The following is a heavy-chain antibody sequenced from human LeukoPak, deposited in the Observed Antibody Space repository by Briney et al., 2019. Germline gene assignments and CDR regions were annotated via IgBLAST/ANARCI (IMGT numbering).Heavy chain of an antibody. CDR2: INPNSGGT. Sequence: ASVKVSCKASGYTFTGYYMHWVRQAPGQGLEWMGWINPNSGGTNYAQKFQGWVTMTRDTSISTAYMELSRLRSDDTAVYYCARDGDSSGYDEFDYWGQGTLVTVSS. CDR3: ARDGDSSGYDEFDY. D-gene: IGHD3-22*01. V-gene: IGHV1-2*04. J-gene: IGHJ4*02. CDR1: GYTFTGYY.